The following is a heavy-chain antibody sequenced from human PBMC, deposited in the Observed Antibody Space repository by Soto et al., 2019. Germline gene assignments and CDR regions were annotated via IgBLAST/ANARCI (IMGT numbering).Heavy chain of an antibody. D-gene: IGHD2-2*01. CDR1: GYSFTSYW. CDR3: ASSPRGYCSSTSCRELGNYYGMDV. Sequence: GESLKISCKCSGYSFTSYWIILVRQMPGKGLEWMGRIDPSDSYTNYSPSFQGHVTISADKSISTAYLQWSSLKASDTAMYYCASSPRGYCSSTSCRELGNYYGMDVWGQGTTVTVSS. J-gene: IGHJ6*02. V-gene: IGHV5-10-1*01. CDR2: IDPSDSYT.